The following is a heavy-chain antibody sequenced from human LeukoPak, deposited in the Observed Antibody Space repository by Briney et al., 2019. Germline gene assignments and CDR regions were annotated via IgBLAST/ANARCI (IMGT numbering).Heavy chain of an antibody. J-gene: IGHJ4*02. D-gene: IGHD3-10*01. V-gene: IGHV3-74*01. CDR3: ARDIVSGSGSLDY. Sequence: GGSLRLSCAASRFSFSNYWMHWVRQAPGKGLVWVSRVKSDGSNPSYADSVKGRFTISRDNAENMLYLQMNTLGAEDRAVYYCARDIVSGSGSLDYWGQGTLVTVSS. CDR1: RFSFSNYW. CDR2: VKSDGSNP.